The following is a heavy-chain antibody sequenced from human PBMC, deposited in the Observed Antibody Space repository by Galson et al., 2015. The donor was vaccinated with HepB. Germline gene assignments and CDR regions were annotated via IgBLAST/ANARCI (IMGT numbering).Heavy chain of an antibody. Sequence: SVKVSCKASGYTFTGYYMNWVRQAPGQGLEWMGWINPNSGGTNYAQKFKGRVTMTRDTSISTAYMELSRLRSDDTAVYYCARGYYYDSSGYGYWRQGTLVTVSS. CDR3: ARGYYYDSSGYGY. D-gene: IGHD3-22*01. J-gene: IGHJ4*02. CDR2: INPNSGGT. CDR1: GYTFTGYY. V-gene: IGHV1-2*02.